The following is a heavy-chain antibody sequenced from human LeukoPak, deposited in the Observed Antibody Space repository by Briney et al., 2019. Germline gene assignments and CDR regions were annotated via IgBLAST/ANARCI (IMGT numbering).Heavy chain of an antibody. J-gene: IGHJ4*02. D-gene: IGHD3-22*01. CDR2: ISGSGGST. V-gene: IGHV3-23*01. CDR3: AKDRFYYDSSGYYRED. CDR1: GFTFSSYA. Sequence: GGSLRLSCAASGFTFSSYAMSWVRQAPGKGLEWVSAISGSGGSTYYADSVKGRFTISRDNSKNTLYLQMNSLRAEDTAVYYCAKDRFYYDSSGYYREDWGQGTLVTVSS.